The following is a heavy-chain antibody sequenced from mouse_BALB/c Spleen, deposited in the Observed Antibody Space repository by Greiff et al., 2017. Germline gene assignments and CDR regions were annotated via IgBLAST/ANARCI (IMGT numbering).Heavy chain of an antibody. CDR2: ISYDGSN. CDR3: ARDNGYYAMDY. Sequence: DVKLQESGPGLVKPSQSLSLTCSVTGYSITSGYYWTWIRQFPGNKLEWMGYISYDGSNNYNPSLKNRISITRDTSKNQFFLKLNSVTTEDTATYYCARDNGYYAMDYWGQGTSVTVSS. V-gene: IGHV3-6*02. CDR1: GYSITSGYY. J-gene: IGHJ4*01.